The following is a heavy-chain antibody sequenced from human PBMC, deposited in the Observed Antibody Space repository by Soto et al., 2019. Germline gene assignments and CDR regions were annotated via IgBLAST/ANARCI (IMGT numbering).Heavy chain of an antibody. D-gene: IGHD2-15*01. CDR1: GGTFTSYT. CDR3: ARYCSGGYCHRGVPDY. V-gene: IGHV1-69*13. J-gene: IGHJ4*02. CDR2: LIPMFDIA. Sequence: SVKVSCKASGGTFTSYTVYWVRQAPGQGLEWVGGLIPMFDIANYAERFRGRVMITADEATNTAYMELRSLRSDDTAVYFCARYCSGGYCHRGVPDYWGQGTLVTVSS.